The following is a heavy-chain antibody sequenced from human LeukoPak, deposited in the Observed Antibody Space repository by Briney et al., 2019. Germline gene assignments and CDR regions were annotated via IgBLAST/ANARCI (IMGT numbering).Heavy chain of an antibody. D-gene: IGHD3-10*01. Sequence: GGSLRLSCAASGFTFSSYSMNWVRQAPGKGLEWVSSISRSSSYMYYADSVKGRFTISRDNAKNSLYLQMNSLRAEDTAVYYCASQLLWFGVEPRYYWGQGTLVTVSS. J-gene: IGHJ4*02. CDR2: ISRSSSYM. CDR3: ASQLLWFGVEPRYY. V-gene: IGHV3-21*01. CDR1: GFTFSSYS.